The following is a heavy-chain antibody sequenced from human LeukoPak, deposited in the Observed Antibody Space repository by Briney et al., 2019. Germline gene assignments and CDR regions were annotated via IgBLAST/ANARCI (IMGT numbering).Heavy chain of an antibody. CDR3: AVYDFWSGYYIDY. CDR2: IYYSRST. Sequence: SETLSLTCTVSGGSISSGGYYWSWIRQHPGKGLEWIGYIYYSRSTYYNPSLKSRVTISVDTSKNQFSLKLSSVTAADTAVYYCAVYDFWSGYYIDYWGQGTLVTVSS. V-gene: IGHV4-31*03. D-gene: IGHD3-3*01. CDR1: GGSISSGGYY. J-gene: IGHJ4*02.